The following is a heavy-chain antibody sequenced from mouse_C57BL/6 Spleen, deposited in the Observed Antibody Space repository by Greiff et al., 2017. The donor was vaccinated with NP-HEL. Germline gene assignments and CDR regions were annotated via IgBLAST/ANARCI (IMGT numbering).Heavy chain of an antibody. CDR2: ISYDGSN. CDR3: ARDRWLDWYFDV. D-gene: IGHD2-3*01. J-gene: IGHJ1*03. Sequence: VQLKESGPGLVKPSQSLSLTCSVTGYSITSGYYWNWIRQFPGNKLEWMGYISYDGSNNYNPSLKNRISITRDTSKNQFFLKLNSVTTEDTATYYCARDRWLDWYFDVWGTGTTVTVSS. CDR1: GYSITSGYY. V-gene: IGHV3-6*01.